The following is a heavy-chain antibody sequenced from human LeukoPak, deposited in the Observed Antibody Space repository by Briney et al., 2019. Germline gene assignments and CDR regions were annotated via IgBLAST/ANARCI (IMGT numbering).Heavy chain of an antibody. Sequence: GGSLRLSCAASGFTFSSYWMSWVRQAPGKGLEWVANIKQGGSEKYYVDSVKGRFTISRDNAKNSLYLQMNSLRAEDTAVYYCARIWSTPVWSGYYYYYYGMDVWGQGTTVTVSS. CDR3: ARIWSTPVWSGYYYYYYGMDV. CDR1: GFTFSSYW. CDR2: IKQGGSEK. V-gene: IGHV3-7*01. J-gene: IGHJ6*02. D-gene: IGHD3-3*01.